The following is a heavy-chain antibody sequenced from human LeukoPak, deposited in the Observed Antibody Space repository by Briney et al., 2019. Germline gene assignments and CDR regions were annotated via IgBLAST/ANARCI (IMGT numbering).Heavy chain of an antibody. CDR1: GYTFTGYY. V-gene: IGHV1-2*02. D-gene: IGHD2-21*02. CDR3: ARDCGGDCYSWYYYYYYGMDV. Sequence: ASVKVSCKASGYTFTGYYMRWVRQAPGQGLEWMGWINPNSGGTNYAQKFQGRVTMTRDTSISTAYMELSRLRSDDTAVYYCARDCGGDCYSWYYYYYYGMDVWGQGTTVTVSS. J-gene: IGHJ6*02. CDR2: INPNSGGT.